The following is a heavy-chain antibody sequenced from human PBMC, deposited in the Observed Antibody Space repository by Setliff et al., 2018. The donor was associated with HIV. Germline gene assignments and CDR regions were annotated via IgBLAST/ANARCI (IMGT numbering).Heavy chain of an antibody. V-gene: IGHV3-30-3*01. CDR2: ISYDVSNN. Sequence: GGSLRLSCAASGFTFSSFAMHWVRQAPGKGLEWVAVISYDVSNNFFADSVKGRFTISRDNAKNSLYLQMNSLRAEDTALYYCARVFGLLPSDAFDIWGQGTMVTVSS. D-gene: IGHD3-22*01. J-gene: IGHJ3*02. CDR3: ARVFGLLPSDAFDI. CDR1: GFTFSSFA.